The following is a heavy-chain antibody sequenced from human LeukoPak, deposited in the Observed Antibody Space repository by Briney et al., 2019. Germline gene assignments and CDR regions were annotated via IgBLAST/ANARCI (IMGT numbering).Heavy chain of an antibody. Sequence: GGSLRLSCAASEFTFSSYWMSWVRQAPGKGLEWVANIKQDGGQIYYLDSVKGRFTVSRDNAKNSLYLRMNSLRAKDTAVYYCARLGARQMLEYWGQGTPVTVSS. CDR3: ARLGARQMLEY. D-gene: IGHD4-17*01. CDR1: EFTFSSYW. CDR2: IKQDGGQI. V-gene: IGHV3-7*01. J-gene: IGHJ4*02.